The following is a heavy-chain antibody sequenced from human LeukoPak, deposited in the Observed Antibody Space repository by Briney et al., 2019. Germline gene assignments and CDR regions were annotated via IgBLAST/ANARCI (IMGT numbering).Heavy chain of an antibody. CDR2: ISGSGDTT. J-gene: IGHJ4*02. V-gene: IGHV3-23*01. D-gene: IGHD6-19*01. CDR1: GFTFSSYA. CDR3: AKGLCASGWYPFDY. Sequence: GGSLRLSCAASGFTFSSYAMSWVRQAPGKGLEWVSVISGSGDTTYYADSVKGRFTFSRDNSMSTLFLQMNSLRAEDTALYYCAKGLCASGWYPFDYWGQGTLVTVSS.